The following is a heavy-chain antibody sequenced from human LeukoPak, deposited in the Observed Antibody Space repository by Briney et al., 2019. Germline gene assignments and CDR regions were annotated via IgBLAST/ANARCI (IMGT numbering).Heavy chain of an antibody. D-gene: IGHD6-19*01. CDR3: AKDPGSGWYWGYFDY. J-gene: IGHJ4*02. V-gene: IGHV3-23*01. Sequence: GGSLRLSCAASGFTFSSYAMSWVRQAPGKGLEWASAISGSGGSTYYADSVKGRFTISRDNSKNTLYLQMNSLRAEDTAVYYCAKDPGSGWYWGYFDYWGQGTLVTVSS. CDR1: GFTFSSYA. CDR2: ISGSGGST.